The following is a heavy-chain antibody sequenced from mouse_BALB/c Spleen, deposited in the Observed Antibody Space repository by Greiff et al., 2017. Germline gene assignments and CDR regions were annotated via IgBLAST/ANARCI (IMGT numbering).Heavy chain of an antibody. CDR3: TRSIYDGYSYAMDY. CDR2: INPSNGGT. J-gene: IGHJ4*01. D-gene: IGHD2-3*01. V-gene: IGHV1S81*02. Sequence: QVQLQQSGAELVKPGASVKLSCKASGYTFTSYYMYWVKQRPGQGLEWIGEINPSNGGTNFNEKFKSKATLNVDKSSSTAYMQLSSLTSEDSAVYYCTRSIYDGYSYAMDYWGQGTSVTVSS. CDR1: GYTFTSYY.